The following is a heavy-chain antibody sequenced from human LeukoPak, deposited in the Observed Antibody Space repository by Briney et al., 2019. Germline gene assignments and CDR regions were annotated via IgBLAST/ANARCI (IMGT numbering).Heavy chain of an antibody. CDR3: ARDSPCSGGSCYSVISAFDI. CDR1: GFTFTTYW. Sequence: RGGSLRLSCAASGFTFTTYWMTWVRQAPGKGLEWVAVISYDGSNKYYADSVKGRFTISRNNSKNTLYLQMNSLRAEDTAVYYCARDSPCSGGSCYSVISAFDIWGQGTMVTVSS. J-gene: IGHJ3*02. V-gene: IGHV3-30-3*01. D-gene: IGHD2-15*01. CDR2: ISYDGSNK.